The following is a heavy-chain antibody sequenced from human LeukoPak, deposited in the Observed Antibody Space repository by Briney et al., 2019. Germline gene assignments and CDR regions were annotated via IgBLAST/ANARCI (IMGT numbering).Heavy chain of an antibody. Sequence: PGRSLRLSCAASGFTFDDYAMHWVRQAPGKGLEWVSGISWNSGSIGYADSVEGRFTISRDNAKNSLYLQMNSLRAEDTALYYCAKGQELRDPWGNWFDPWGQGTLVTVSS. CDR2: ISWNSGSI. D-gene: IGHD1-26*01. CDR1: GFTFDDYA. V-gene: IGHV3-9*01. J-gene: IGHJ5*02. CDR3: AKGQELRDPWGNWFDP.